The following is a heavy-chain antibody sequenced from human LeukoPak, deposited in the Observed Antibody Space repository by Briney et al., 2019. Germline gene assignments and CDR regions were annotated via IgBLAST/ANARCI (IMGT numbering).Heavy chain of an antibody. CDR3: TSAYSGHDFDY. Sequence: SETLSLTCSVSGGSISTLDYYWGWIRQPPGKGLEWIGSVFNSGTTHYNPSLNSRVTISLDTSKSQFSLKLSSVTAADTAVYFCTSAYSGHDFDYWGQGTLVPVSS. J-gene: IGHJ4*02. D-gene: IGHD5-12*01. CDR2: VFNSGTT. CDR1: GGSISTLDYY. V-gene: IGHV4-39*07.